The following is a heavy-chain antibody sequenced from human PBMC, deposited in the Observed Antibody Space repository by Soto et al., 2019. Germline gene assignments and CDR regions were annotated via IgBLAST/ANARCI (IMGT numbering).Heavy chain of an antibody. CDR1: GGSISSYY. Sequence: PSETLSLTCTVSGGSISSYYWSWIRQPPGKGLEWIGYIYYSGSTNYNPSLKSRVTISVDTSKNQFSLKLSSVTAADTVVYYCARDRQKGGADFDYWGQGTLVTVSS. D-gene: IGHD3-16*01. CDR3: ARDRQKGGADFDY. J-gene: IGHJ4*02. CDR2: IYYSGST. V-gene: IGHV4-59*01.